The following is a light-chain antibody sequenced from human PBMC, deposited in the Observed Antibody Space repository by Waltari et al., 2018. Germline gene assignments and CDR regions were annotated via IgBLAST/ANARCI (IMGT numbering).Light chain of an antibody. J-gene: IGKJ1*01. V-gene: IGKV3-20*01. CDR1: QSVSRT. Sequence: EIVLTQSPGTLSLSPGDRATLSCRASQSVSRTLARYQQKPGPAPRLRIYGASIRATGIPDRFSGSGSGTDFSLTISRLEPEDFAVYYCQHYVTLPVTFGQGTKVEIK. CDR2: GAS. CDR3: QHYVTLPVT.